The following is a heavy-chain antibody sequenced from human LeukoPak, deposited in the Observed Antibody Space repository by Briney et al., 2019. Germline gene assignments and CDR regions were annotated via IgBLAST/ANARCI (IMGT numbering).Heavy chain of an antibody. Sequence: TSETLSLTCTVSGGSISSSSYYWGWIRQPPGKGLEWIGSIYYSGSTYYNPSLKSRVTISVDTSKNQFSLKLSSVTAADTAVYYCARGMATITYYIDYWGQGTLVTVSS. CDR3: ARGMATITYYIDY. D-gene: IGHD5-24*01. CDR2: IYYSGST. CDR1: GGSISSSSYY. J-gene: IGHJ4*02. V-gene: IGHV4-39*07.